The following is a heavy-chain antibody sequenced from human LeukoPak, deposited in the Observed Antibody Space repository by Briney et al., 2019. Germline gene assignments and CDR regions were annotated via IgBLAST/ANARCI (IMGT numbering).Heavy chain of an antibody. CDR3: ARGGGITMVRGALSDFDY. Sequence: ASVKVSCKASGGTFSSYAISWVRQAPGQGLEWMGWINPNSGGTNYAQKFQGWVTMTRDTSISTAYMELSRLRSDDTAVYYCARGGGITMVRGALSDFDYWGQGTLVTVSS. D-gene: IGHD3-10*01. J-gene: IGHJ4*02. CDR1: GGTFSSYA. V-gene: IGHV1-2*04. CDR2: INPNSGGT.